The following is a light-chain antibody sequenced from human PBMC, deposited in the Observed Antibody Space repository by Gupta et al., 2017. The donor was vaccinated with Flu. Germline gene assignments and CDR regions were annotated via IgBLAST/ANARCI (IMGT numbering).Light chain of an antibody. CDR3: DSREDSSNMYG. CDR2: SDK. CDR1: RNN. Sequence: RNNGNWYRTTPGQAPILIIYSDKKRPSGVPARFSGSNSGNTASLTITGAQAEDEADYYCDSREDSSNMYGFGTGTRVTVL. V-gene: IGLV3-19*01. J-gene: IGLJ1*01.